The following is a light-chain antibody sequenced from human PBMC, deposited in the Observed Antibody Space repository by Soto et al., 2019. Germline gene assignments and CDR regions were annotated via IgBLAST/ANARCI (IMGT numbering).Light chain of an antibody. CDR1: QSVSSNY. V-gene: IGKV3-20*01. Sequence: EIVLTQSPGTLSLSPGERATLSCRASQSVSSNYLAWYQQKPGQAPRLLIYGASSRATGITDRFSGSGSGTDFILTISRLEPEDFAVYYCQQHGGSPSYTFGQGTKLEIQ. J-gene: IGKJ2*01. CDR3: QQHGGSPSYT. CDR2: GAS.